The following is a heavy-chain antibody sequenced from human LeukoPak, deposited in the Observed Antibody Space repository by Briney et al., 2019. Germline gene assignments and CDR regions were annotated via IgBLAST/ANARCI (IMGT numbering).Heavy chain of an antibody. Sequence: GRSLRLSCAASGFTFSSYGMHWVRQAPGKGLEWVAVIWYDGSNKYYADSVQGRFTISRDNFKDTLFLQMNGLRAEDTAVYYCARGAIGVRGVLEYWGQGTLVTVSS. D-gene: IGHD3-10*01. CDR2: IWYDGSNK. CDR1: GFTFSSYG. J-gene: IGHJ4*02. V-gene: IGHV3-33*01. CDR3: ARGAIGVRGVLEY.